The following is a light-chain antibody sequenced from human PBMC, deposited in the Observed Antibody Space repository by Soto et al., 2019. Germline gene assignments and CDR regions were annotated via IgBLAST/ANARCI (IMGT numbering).Light chain of an antibody. Sequence: DIQMTQSPSTLSASVGDRVTITCRASQTISSWLAWYQQKTGKAPKLLIYDASSLQGGVPSRFSGSGSGTEFTLTMSRLQPDDFATYYCQHYHSYPWTLGQGTKVEIK. CDR3: QHYHSYPWT. V-gene: IGKV1-5*01. J-gene: IGKJ1*01. CDR2: DAS. CDR1: QTISSW.